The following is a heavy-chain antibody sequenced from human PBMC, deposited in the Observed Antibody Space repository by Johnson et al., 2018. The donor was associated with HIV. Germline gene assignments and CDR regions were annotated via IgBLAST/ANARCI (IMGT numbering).Heavy chain of an antibody. Sequence: VQLVESGGGLVQPGRSLRLSCAASGFTFDDYAMHWVRQAPGKGLEWVSLISWDGGSTYYADSVKGRFTISRDNSKNSLYLQMNSLRAEDTALYYCAKDRRGLGAFDSWGQGKMVTVSS. CDR1: GFTFDDYA. D-gene: IGHD3-16*01. V-gene: IGHV3-43D*03. CDR3: AKDRRGLGAFDS. J-gene: IGHJ3*02. CDR2: ISWDGGST.